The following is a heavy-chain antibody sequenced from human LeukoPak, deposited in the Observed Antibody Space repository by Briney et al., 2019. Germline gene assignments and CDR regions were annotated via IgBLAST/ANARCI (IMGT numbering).Heavy chain of an antibody. CDR2: IKQDGSEK. V-gene: IGHV3-7*02. CDR3: ARLSGSVIYYTDY. CDR1: GFTFSSYW. J-gene: IGHJ4*02. Sequence: GGSLRLSCAASGFTFSSYWMSWVCQTPGKGLEWVANIKQDGSEKYYVDSVKGRFTVSRDNAKNSLFLQMNSLTAEDTAVYYCARLSGSVIYYTDYWGQGTLVTVSS. D-gene: IGHD3-10*01.